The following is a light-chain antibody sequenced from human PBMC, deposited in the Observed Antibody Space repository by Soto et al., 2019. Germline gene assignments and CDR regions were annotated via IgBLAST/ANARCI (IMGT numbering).Light chain of an antibody. Sequence: DIQMTQSPSSLSASVGDRVTLTCRASQSINSSLTWYQQKPGKAPKLLIYAASSVESGVPSRFSGSGSGTDFTRTISTLPPEDFATDYWQQSYSTPITFGRGTRLEIK. CDR2: AAS. V-gene: IGKV1-39*01. CDR3: QQSYSTPIT. CDR1: QSINSS. J-gene: IGKJ5*01.